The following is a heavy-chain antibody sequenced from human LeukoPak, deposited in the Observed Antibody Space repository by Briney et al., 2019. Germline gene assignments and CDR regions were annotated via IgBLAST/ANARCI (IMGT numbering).Heavy chain of an antibody. J-gene: IGHJ5*02. CDR1: GFTFSYYG. CDR2: IWYDGSKR. V-gene: IGHV3-33*01. CDR3: ARHESYLNWFDP. Sequence: GGSLRLSCAASGFTFSYYGMHWVRQAPGKGLEWVAVIWYDGSKRYYADSVQGRFTISRDDSKNTLYLQMNSLRAEDTAVYYCARHESYLNWFDPWGQGTLVTVSS.